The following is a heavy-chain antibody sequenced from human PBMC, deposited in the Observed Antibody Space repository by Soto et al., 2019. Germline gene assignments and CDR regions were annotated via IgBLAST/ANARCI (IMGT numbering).Heavy chain of an antibody. V-gene: IGHV4-34*01. J-gene: IGHJ5*02. D-gene: IGHD6-13*01. CDR3: ARTKVSSSSWFDP. CDR1: GGSFSGYY. CDR2: INHSGST. Sequence: SETLSLTCAVYGGSFSGYYWSWIRQPPGKGLEWIGEINHSGSTNYNPSLKSRVTISVDTSKNQFSLKLSSVTAADTAVYYCARTKVSSSSWFDPWGQGTLVTVSS.